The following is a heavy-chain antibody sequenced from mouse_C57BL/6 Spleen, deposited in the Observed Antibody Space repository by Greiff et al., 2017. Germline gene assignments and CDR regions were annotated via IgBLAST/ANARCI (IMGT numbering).Heavy chain of an antibody. CDR3: ASPSSPYYAMDY. D-gene: IGHD6-1*01. J-gene: IGHJ4*01. CDR2: IHPNSGST. Sequence: VKLQQPGAELVKPGASVKLSCKASGYTFTSYWMHWVKQRPGQGLEWIGMIHPNSGSTNYNEKFKSKATLTVDKSSSTAYMQLSSLTSEDSAVYYCASPSSPYYAMDYWGQGTSVTVSS. CDR1: GYTFTSYW. V-gene: IGHV1-64*01.